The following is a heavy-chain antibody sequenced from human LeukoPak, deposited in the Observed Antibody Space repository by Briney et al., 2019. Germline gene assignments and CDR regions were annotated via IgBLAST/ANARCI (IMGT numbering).Heavy chain of an antibody. CDR2: ISWNSGSI. J-gene: IGHJ4*02. CDR1: GFTFDDYA. CDR3: AKDYYDSSGYYLPDY. Sequence: GGSLRLSCAASGFTFDDYATHWVRQAPGKGLEWVSGISWNSGSIGYADSVKGRFTISRDNAKNSLYLQMNSLRAEDTALYYCAKDYYDSSGYYLPDYWGQGTLVTVSS. V-gene: IGHV3-9*01. D-gene: IGHD3-22*01.